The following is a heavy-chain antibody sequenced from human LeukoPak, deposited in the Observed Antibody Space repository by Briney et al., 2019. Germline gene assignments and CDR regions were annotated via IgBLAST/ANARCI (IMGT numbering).Heavy chain of an antibody. CDR2: IIPIFGTA. CDR1: GGTFISYA. Sequence: GSSVKVSCKASGGTFISYAISWVRQAPGQGLEWMGGIIPIFGTANYARKFQGRVTITADESTSTAYMELSSLRSEDTAVYYCAREGWDYDSSYWGQGPLVTVSS. D-gene: IGHD3-22*01. J-gene: IGHJ4*02. CDR3: AREGWDYDSSY. V-gene: IGHV1-69*01.